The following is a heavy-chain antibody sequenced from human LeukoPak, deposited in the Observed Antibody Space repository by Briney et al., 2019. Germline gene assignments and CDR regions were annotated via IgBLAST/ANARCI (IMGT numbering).Heavy chain of an antibody. D-gene: IGHD1-26*01. CDR3: ATSFGKWELGAFDI. CDR2: FDPEDGET. CDR1: GYTLTELS. J-gene: IGHJ3*02. Sequence: ASVKVSCKVSGYTLTELSMHWVRQAPGKGLEWMGGFDPEDGETIYVQKFQGRVTMTEDTSTDTAYMELSSLRSEDTAVYYSATSFGKWELGAFDIWGQGTMVTVSS. V-gene: IGHV1-24*01.